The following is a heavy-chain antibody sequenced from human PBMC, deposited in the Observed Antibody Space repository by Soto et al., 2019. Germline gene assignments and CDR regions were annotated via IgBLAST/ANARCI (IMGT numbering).Heavy chain of an antibody. Sequence: QVQLVQSGAEVKKPGASVKVSCKASAYTFTSYGISWVRQAPGQGLEWMGWISAYNGDTNYAQKLQGRVTMTTDTATNTAYMELRSLRSDDTAVYYCARDWGSGSDLTFDFWGQGTLVTVSS. D-gene: IGHD3-16*01. J-gene: IGHJ4*02. CDR2: ISAYNGDT. CDR3: ARDWGSGSDLTFDF. V-gene: IGHV1-18*01. CDR1: AYTFTSYG.